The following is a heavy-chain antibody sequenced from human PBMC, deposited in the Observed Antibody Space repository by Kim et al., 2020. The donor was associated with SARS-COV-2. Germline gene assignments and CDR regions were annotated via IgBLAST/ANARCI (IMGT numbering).Heavy chain of an antibody. Sequence: DYVKGRFPISRANAKNTLYLQMNSLRDEDTAVYYCVRDSYIRNIYYGMDVWGQGTTVSVS. D-gene: IGHD3-3*02. J-gene: IGHJ6*02. CDR3: VRDSYIRNIYYGMDV. V-gene: IGHV3-74*01.